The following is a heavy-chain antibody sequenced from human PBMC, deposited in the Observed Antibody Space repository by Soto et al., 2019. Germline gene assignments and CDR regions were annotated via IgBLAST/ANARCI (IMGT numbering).Heavy chain of an antibody. D-gene: IGHD3-16*01. V-gene: IGHV4-30-4*01. CDR3: ARVPSPFDYYYAMDV. CDR2: IFSSGTT. J-gene: IGHJ6*02. CDR1: GDSLSSGNKY. Sequence: LSLPCTVSGDSLSSGNKYWSWIRQAPGKGLEWIGYIFSSGTTYYNPSLKSRLTMSLDTSQNQFSLRLASVTDADSAVYYCARVPSPFDYYYAMDVWGQGTTVTVSS.